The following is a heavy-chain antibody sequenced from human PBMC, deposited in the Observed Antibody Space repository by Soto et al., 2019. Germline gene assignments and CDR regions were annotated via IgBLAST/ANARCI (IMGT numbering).Heavy chain of an antibody. Sequence: SETLSLTCAVYGGAFSGYYWGWIRQPPGKGLEWIGEINHSGSTNYNPSLKSRVTISVDTSKNQFSLKLSSVTAADTAVYYCARRVTGTTGGDAFDIWGQGTMVTVSS. CDR3: ARRVTGTTGGDAFDI. CDR1: GGAFSGYY. D-gene: IGHD1-20*01. CDR2: INHSGST. J-gene: IGHJ3*02. V-gene: IGHV4-34*01.